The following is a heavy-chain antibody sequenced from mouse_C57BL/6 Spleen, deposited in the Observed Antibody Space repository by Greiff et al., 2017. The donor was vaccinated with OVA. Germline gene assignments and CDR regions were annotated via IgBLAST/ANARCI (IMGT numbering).Heavy chain of an antibody. D-gene: IGHD2-4*01. V-gene: IGHV1-82*01. CDR3: ARLDDYDGYYFDY. Sequence: VKLMESGPELVKPGASVKISCKASGYAFSSSWMNWVKQRPGKGLEWIGRIYPGDGDTNYNGKFKGKATLTADKSSSTAYMQLSSLTSEDSAVYFCARLDDYDGYYFDYWGQGTTLTVSS. J-gene: IGHJ2*01. CDR2: IYPGDGDT. CDR1: GYAFSSSW.